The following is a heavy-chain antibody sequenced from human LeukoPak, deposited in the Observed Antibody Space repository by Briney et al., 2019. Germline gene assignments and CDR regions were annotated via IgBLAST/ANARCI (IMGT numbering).Heavy chain of an antibody. Sequence: GASVRVSCKASGGTVSSYAISWVRQAPGQGLEWMGRIIPNLGIANYAQKFQGRVTITADKSTSTAYMELSSLRSEDTAVYYCARDPVPGYSSGWRDYWGQGTLVTVSS. V-gene: IGHV1-69*04. CDR3: ARDPVPGYSSGWRDY. D-gene: IGHD6-19*01. CDR2: IIPNLGIA. J-gene: IGHJ4*02. CDR1: GGTVSSYA.